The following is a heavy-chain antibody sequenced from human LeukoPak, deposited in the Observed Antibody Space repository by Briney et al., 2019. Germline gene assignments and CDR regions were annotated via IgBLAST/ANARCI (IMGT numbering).Heavy chain of an antibody. CDR1: GFTFNIYA. CDR3: AKDRPNYHESNGHYYRPNGDY. D-gene: IGHD3-22*01. Sequence: GGSLRLSCAASGFTFNIYAMSWVRQAPGKGLEWASSITSSGAGTFYADSVRDRFTISRDNSKNTLYLQMSRLRAEDTAVYYCAKDRPNYHESNGHYYRPNGDYWGQGTLVTVSS. CDR2: ITSSGAGT. J-gene: IGHJ4*02. V-gene: IGHV3-23*01.